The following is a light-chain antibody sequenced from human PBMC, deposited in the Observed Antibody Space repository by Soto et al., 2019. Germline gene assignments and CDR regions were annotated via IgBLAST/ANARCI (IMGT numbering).Light chain of an antibody. CDR2: GAS. J-gene: IGKJ3*01. CDR3: QQDNNWPPFT. V-gene: IGKV3-15*01. Sequence: EIVMTQSPATLSVSPGERVTLSCRASQSVSSSLAWYQQKPGKAPRLLLYGASTRATGIPARFSGSGSGTEFTLTISSLQSEDFAVYYCQQDNNWPPFTFGPGTKVDIK. CDR1: QSVSSS.